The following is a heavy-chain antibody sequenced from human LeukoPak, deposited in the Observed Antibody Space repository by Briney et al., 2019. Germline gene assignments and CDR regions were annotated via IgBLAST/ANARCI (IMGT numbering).Heavy chain of an antibody. J-gene: IGHJ4*02. V-gene: IGHV3-7*01. CDR3: ARAAY. Sequence: GGSLRLSCAASGSTFSSQWMSWVRQAPGKGLEWVANIKQDGSEKYYVDSVKGRFTISRDNAKNSVYLQMNSLRAEDTAVYHCARAAYWGQGTLVTVSS. CDR1: GSTFSSQW. CDR2: IKQDGSEK.